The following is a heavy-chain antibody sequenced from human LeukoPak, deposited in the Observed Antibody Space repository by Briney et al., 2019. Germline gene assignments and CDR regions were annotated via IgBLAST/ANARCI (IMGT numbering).Heavy chain of an antibody. V-gene: IGHV3-23*01. D-gene: IGHD6-19*01. CDR3: AKGSRPLTYSSGWYADY. J-gene: IGHJ4*02. Sequence: PGGSLRLSCAASGFTFSSYAMSWVRQAPGKGLEWVSAISGSGGSTYYADSVKGRFTISRDNSKNTLYLQMNSLRAEDTAVYYCAKGSRPLTYSSGWYADYWGQGTLVTFSS. CDR1: GFTFSSYA. CDR2: ISGSGGST.